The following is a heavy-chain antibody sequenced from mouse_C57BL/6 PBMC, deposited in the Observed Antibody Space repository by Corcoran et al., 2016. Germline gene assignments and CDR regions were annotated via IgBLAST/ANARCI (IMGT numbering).Heavy chain of an antibody. CDR1: GYTFTTYG. J-gene: IGHJ1*03. V-gene: IGHV9-3*01. Sequence: QIQLVQSGPELKKPGETVKISCKASGYTFTTYGMSWVKQAPGKGLKWMGWINTYSGVPTYADDFKGRFAFSLETSASTAYLQINNRKNEDTATYFCARSGGNRYFDVWGTGTTVTVSS. CDR2: INTYSGVP. CDR3: ARSGGNRYFDV. D-gene: IGHD2-1*01.